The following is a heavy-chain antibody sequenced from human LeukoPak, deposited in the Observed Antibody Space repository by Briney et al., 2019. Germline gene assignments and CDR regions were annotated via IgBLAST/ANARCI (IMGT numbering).Heavy chain of an antibody. CDR2: IWYDGSNK. Sequence: GRSLRLSCAASGFTFSSYGMHWVRQAPGKGLEWVAVIWYDGSNKYYADSVKGRFTISRDNSKNTLYLQMNSLRADDTAVYYCASRSPALDYWGQGTLVTVSS. V-gene: IGHV3-33*01. D-gene: IGHD2-2*01. CDR3: ASRSPALDY. CDR1: GFTFSSYG. J-gene: IGHJ4*02.